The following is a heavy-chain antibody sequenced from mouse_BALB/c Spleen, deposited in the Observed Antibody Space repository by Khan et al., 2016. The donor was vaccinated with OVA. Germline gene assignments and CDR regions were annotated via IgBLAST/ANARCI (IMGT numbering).Heavy chain of an antibody. V-gene: IGHV5-6*01. CDR2: ISSDGDYT. J-gene: IGHJ3*01. Sequence: EVELVESGGDLVKPGGSLKLSCAASGFTFSSYSMSWVRQTPDKRLEWVATISSDGDYTYYPDSVKGRFTISRDNAKNTLYLQMSSLKSEDTAMYYGASHLTGSFAYWGQGTLVTVSA. CDR1: GFTFSSYS. CDR3: ASHLTGSFAY. D-gene: IGHD4-1*01.